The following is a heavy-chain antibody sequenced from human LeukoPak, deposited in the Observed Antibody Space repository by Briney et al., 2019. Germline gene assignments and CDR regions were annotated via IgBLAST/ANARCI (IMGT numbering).Heavy chain of an antibody. CDR2: ISAYNGNT. CDR1: GYTFTSYG. J-gene: IGHJ4*02. CDR3: ARFMLSAPTFDY. D-gene: IGHD3-10*02. Sequence: APVKVSCKASGYTFTSYGISWVRQAPGQGLEWMGWISAYNGNTNYAQKLQGRVTMTTDTSTSTAYMELRSLRSDDTAVYYCARFMLSAPTFDYWGQGTLVTVSS. V-gene: IGHV1-18*01.